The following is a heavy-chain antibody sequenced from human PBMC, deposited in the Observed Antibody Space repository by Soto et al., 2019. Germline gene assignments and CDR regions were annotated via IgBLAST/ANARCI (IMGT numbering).Heavy chain of an antibody. CDR3: AKDGQWEQLGYFDY. D-gene: IGHD1-26*01. J-gene: IGHJ4*02. V-gene: IGHV3-30*18. Sequence: GGSLRLSCAASGFTFSSYGMHWVRQAPGKGLEWVAVISYDGSNKYYADSVKGRFTISRDNSKNTLYLQMNSLRAEDTAVYYCAKDGQWEQLGYFDYWGQGTLVTVSS. CDR1: GFTFSSYG. CDR2: ISYDGSNK.